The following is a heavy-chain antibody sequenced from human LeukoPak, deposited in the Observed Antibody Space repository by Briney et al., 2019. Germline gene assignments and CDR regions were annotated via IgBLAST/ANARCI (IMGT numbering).Heavy chain of an antibody. Sequence: GGSLRLSCAASGFTFSVHAISWVRQAPGKGPEWVSSIGGGDDDRYYADSVKGRFTVTRDNSNNMVYLQLNSLRAEDTALYYCAKDATPFNSVWDYFDSWGQGTLVTVSS. V-gene: IGHV3-23*01. CDR1: GFTFSVHA. CDR3: AKDATPFNSVWDYFDS. J-gene: IGHJ4*02. D-gene: IGHD7-27*01. CDR2: IGGGDDDR.